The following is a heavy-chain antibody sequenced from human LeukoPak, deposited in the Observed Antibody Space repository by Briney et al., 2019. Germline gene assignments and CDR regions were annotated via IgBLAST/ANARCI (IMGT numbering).Heavy chain of an antibody. J-gene: IGHJ3*02. CDR2: IYHSGTT. CDR1: GGSISSGGFY. CDR3: AREDYNWNYMAFDI. D-gene: IGHD1-7*01. V-gene: IGHV4-30-2*01. Sequence: PSQTLSLSCFVSGGSISSGGFYWTWIRQPPGKGLEWIGYIYHSGTTYHNPSLKSRVTISVDRSQNHFSLKLSSMTAADTAVYYCAREDYNWNYMAFDIWGQGTMVTVSS.